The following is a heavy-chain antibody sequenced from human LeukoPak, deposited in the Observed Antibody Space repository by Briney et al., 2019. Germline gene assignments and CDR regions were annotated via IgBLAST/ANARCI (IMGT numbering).Heavy chain of an antibody. CDR3: ARVHQVAGDDAFDI. J-gene: IGHJ3*02. Sequence: GGSLRLSCAASGFTFDDYGMSWVRQAPGKGLEWVSGINWNGGSTRYTDSVKGRFTISRDNAKNSLYVQMNSLRAEDTALYYCARVHQVAGDDAFDIWGHRKMVTVSS. D-gene: IGHD3-16*01. CDR2: INWNGGST. V-gene: IGHV3-20*04. CDR1: GFTFDDYG.